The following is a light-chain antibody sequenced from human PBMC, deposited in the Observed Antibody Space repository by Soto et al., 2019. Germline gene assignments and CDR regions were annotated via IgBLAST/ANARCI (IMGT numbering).Light chain of an antibody. CDR2: DTS. V-gene: IGKV3-11*01. Sequence: EIVLTQSPATLSLSPGERATLSCRASQSVGSSLAWYQQKPGQAPRLLIYDTSNRATGIPARFSGSGAGSDFALAISSLGPEDFAVYYCQQRNNWPLLWTFGGGTKVEIK. J-gene: IGKJ4*01. CDR1: QSVGSS. CDR3: QQRNNWPLLWT.